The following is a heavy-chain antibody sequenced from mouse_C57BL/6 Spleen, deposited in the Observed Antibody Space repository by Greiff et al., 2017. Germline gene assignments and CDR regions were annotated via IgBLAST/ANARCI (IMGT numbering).Heavy chain of an antibody. CDR3: TRGGGGYFDV. CDR2: ISSGGDYL. V-gene: IGHV5-9-1*02. J-gene: IGHJ1*03. Sequence: EVQRVESGAGLVKPGGSLKLSCAASGFTFRSYAMSWVRQTPEKRLAWVAYISSGGDYLYYADTVKGRFTISRDNARNTLYMQMSSLKSEDTAMDYCTRGGGGYFDVWGTGTTVTVSS. CDR1: GFTFRSYA.